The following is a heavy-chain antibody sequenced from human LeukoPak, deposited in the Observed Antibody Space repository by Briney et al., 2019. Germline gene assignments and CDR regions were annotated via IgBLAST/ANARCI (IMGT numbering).Heavy chain of an antibody. Sequence: PGGSLRLSCAASTFTLSTYWMTWVRRAPGKGLEWVSHISTTGTTIYYADSVKGRFTVSRDNARNSLYLQMDSLRLEDTAIYFCARADGAYGVYWGQGTLVIVSS. CDR2: ISTTGTTI. CDR1: TFTLSTYW. V-gene: IGHV3-48*04. J-gene: IGHJ4*02. CDR3: ARADGAYGVY. D-gene: IGHD4-17*01.